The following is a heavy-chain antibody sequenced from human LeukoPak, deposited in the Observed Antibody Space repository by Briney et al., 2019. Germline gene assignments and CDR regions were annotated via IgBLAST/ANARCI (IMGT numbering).Heavy chain of an antibody. Sequence: GASVKVSCKASGGTFSSYAISWVRQAPGQGLEWMGGIIPIFGTANYAQKSQGRVTITADESTSTAYMELSSLRSEDTAVYYCAIIPAAMPRYYYYGMDVWGKGTTVTVSS. CDR2: IIPIFGTA. D-gene: IGHD2-2*01. V-gene: IGHV1-69*13. J-gene: IGHJ6*04. CDR3: AIIPAAMPRYYYYGMDV. CDR1: GGTFSSYA.